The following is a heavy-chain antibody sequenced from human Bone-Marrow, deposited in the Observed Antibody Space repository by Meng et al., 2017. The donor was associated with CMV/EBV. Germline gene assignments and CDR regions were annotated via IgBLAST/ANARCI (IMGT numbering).Heavy chain of an antibody. J-gene: IGHJ6*02. CDR3: ARAAADYYYYYGMDV. CDR1: GFTFSSYS. V-gene: IGHV3-30*03. CDR2: ISYDGSNK. Sequence: GGSLRLSCAASGFTFSSYSMNWVRQAPGKGLEWVAVISYDGSNKYYADSVKGRFTISRDNSKNTLYLQMNSLRAEDTAVYYCARAAADYYYYYGMDVWGQGTTVTVSS. D-gene: IGHD6-13*01.